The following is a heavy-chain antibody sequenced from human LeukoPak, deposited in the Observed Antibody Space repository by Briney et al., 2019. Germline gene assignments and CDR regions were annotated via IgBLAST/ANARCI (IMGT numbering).Heavy chain of an antibody. D-gene: IGHD4-23*01. CDR2: IYDSGAT. V-gene: IGHV4-4*02. J-gene: IGHJ4*02. Sequence: PSETLSLTCAVSGGSISSSSSICWTWVRQPPGKGLEWIGEIYDSGATNYNPSLKSRVTMLLDKSKNQFSLKLNSVTAAGTAVYYCARNGGNSDYDYWGQGTLVTVS. CDR1: GGSISSSSSIC. CDR3: ARNGGNSDYDY.